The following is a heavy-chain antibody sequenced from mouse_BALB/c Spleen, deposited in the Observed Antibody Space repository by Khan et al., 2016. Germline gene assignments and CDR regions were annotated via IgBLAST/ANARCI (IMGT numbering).Heavy chain of an antibody. V-gene: IGHV1-9*01. Sequence: QVQLKQSGAELMKPGASVKISCKATGYTFSSYWIEWVKQRPGHGLEWIGEILPGNGSTDYNEKFKVKATFTTDTSSNTAYMLLSSLTSEDSAVYYCARCSYWGQGTLVTVSA. CDR2: ILPGNGST. CDR1: GYTFSSYW. J-gene: IGHJ3*01. CDR3: ARCSY.